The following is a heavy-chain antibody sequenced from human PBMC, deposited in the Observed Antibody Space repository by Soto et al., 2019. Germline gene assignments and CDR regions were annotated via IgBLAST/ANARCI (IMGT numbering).Heavy chain of an antibody. V-gene: IGHV5-51*01. Sequence: PGESLKISCKGSGYSFTSYWIGWVRQMPGKGLEWMGIIYPGDSDTRYSPSFQGQVTISADKSISTAYLQWSSLKASDTAMYYWARRAKVFCTNGVCKPHYYYYYMDVWGKGTTVTVSS. J-gene: IGHJ6*03. CDR2: IYPGDSDT. D-gene: IGHD2-8*01. CDR1: GYSFTSYW. CDR3: ARRAKVFCTNGVCKPHYYYYYMDV.